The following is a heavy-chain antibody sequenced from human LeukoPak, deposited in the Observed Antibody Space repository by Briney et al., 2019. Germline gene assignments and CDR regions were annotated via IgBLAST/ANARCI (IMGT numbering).Heavy chain of an antibody. Sequence: GGSLRLSCAASGVSVSSDYMSWVRQAPGKGLECVSLLYSGGSSHYTGSVKGRFTISRDKSKNMVFLQMNSLRAEDTAVYYCATSKDTAGGPYWGQGALVTVSS. D-gene: IGHD6-13*01. CDR1: GVSVSSDY. CDR2: LYSGGSS. V-gene: IGHV3-66*01. CDR3: ATSKDTAGGPY. J-gene: IGHJ4*02.